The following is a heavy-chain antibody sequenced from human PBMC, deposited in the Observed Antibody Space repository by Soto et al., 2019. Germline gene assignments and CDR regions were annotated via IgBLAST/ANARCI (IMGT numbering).Heavy chain of an antibody. V-gene: IGHV3-48*02. D-gene: IGHD2-15*01. CDR1: GFTFSSYS. CDR3: AREPGGFYCSGGSCYRSYYYGMDV. J-gene: IGHJ6*02. Sequence: GGSLRLSCAASGFTFSSYSMNWVRQAPGKGLEWVSYISSSSSTIYYADSVKGRFTISRDNAKNSLYLQMNSLRDEDTAVYYCAREPGGFYCSGGSCYRSYYYGMDVWGQGTTVTVSS. CDR2: ISSSSSTI.